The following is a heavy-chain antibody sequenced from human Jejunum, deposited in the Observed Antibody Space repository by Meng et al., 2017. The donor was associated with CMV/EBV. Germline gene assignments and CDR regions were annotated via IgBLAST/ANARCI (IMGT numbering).Heavy chain of an antibody. CDR2: IYCSGST. Sequence: TISNNCWSWLRQPPGKGLEWIGEIYCSGSTRSNPSLKSRVTMSVDKSRNQFSLNVTSMTAADTAVYYCARGYCRSSSCYRGGNFDSWGQGTLVTVSS. D-gene: IGHD2-2*01. J-gene: IGHJ4*02. V-gene: IGHV4-4*02. CDR1: TISNNC. CDR3: ARGYCRSSSCYRGGNFDS.